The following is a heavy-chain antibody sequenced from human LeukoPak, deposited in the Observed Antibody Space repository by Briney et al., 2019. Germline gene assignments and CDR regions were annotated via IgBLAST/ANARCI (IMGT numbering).Heavy chain of an antibody. Sequence: GESLKISCKGSGYSFAIYWIGWVRQMPGKGLEWMGIIYPGDSDTRYSPSFQGQVTISADKSISTAYLQWSSLKASDTAMYYCARRSPYSSSWYFDYWGQGTLVTVSP. CDR1: GYSFAIYW. CDR2: IYPGDSDT. V-gene: IGHV5-51*01. J-gene: IGHJ4*02. D-gene: IGHD6-13*01. CDR3: ARRSPYSSSWYFDY.